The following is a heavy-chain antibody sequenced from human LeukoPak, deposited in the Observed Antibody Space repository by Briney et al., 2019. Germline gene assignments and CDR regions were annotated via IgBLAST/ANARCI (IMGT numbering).Heavy chain of an antibody. D-gene: IGHD3-10*01. V-gene: IGHV4-59*01. CDR1: GGSISSYY. CDR2: IRYSGST. CDR3: ARDRHGSGSAHSFDP. Sequence: NPSETLSLTCTVSGGSISSYYWSWIRQPPGKGLEWIAYIRYSGSTNYNPSLKSRVTISVDTSKNQFSLKLNSVTAADTAVYYCARDRHGSGSAHSFDPWGQGTLVTVSS. J-gene: IGHJ5*02.